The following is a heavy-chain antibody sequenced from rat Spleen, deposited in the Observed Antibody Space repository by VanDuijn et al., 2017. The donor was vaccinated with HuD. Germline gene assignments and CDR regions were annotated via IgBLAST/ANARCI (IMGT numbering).Heavy chain of an antibody. CDR3: VSHGARISRFAY. J-gene: IGHJ3*01. Sequence: EVQLVESGGGLVQPGGTPKLSCAASGITFSNYAMAWVRQAPTKGLEWVATINFDGSSTYYRDSVKGRFTISRDNAKSTLYLQMDSLRSEDTATYYCVSHGARISRFAYWGQGTLVTVSS. CDR2: INFDGSST. CDR1: GITFSNYA. D-gene: IGHD2-7*01. V-gene: IGHV5-29*01.